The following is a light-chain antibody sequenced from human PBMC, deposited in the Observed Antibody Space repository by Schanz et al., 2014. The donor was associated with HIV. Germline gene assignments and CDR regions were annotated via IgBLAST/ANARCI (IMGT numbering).Light chain of an antibody. CDR2: KDS. CDR1: SSHIGSSS. Sequence: QSVLTQPPSASGTPGQRVSISCSGSSSHIGSSSVYWYQQFPGTAPKLLIYKDSRRPSGVPDRFSGSKSGNSASLAISGLRSEDEAHYYCATWDDSLSGVFGGGTKLTVL. V-gene: IGLV1-47*01. J-gene: IGLJ3*02. CDR3: ATWDDSLSGV.